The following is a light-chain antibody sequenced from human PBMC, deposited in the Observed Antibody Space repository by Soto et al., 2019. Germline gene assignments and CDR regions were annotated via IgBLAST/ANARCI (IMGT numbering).Light chain of an antibody. J-gene: IGKJ4*01. Sequence: DIQMTQSPSSLSASVGDRVTITYQASQDISNYLNWYQQKPGKAPKLLIYDASNLETGVPSRFSGSGSGTDFTFTISSLQPEDIATYYCQQYDNLEVTFGGGTKVEIK. V-gene: IGKV1-33*01. CDR3: QQYDNLEVT. CDR1: QDISNY. CDR2: DAS.